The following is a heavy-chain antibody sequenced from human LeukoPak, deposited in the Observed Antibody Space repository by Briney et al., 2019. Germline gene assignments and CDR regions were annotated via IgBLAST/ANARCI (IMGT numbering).Heavy chain of an antibody. V-gene: IGHV3-7*04. CDR3: VRGMDV. Sequence: QAGGSLRLSCAASGFTFSSYWMSWVRQAPGKGLEWVANIKQDKSEEYYVDSVRGRFTISRDNAKNSQYLQMNSLRVEDTAAYYCVRGMDVWGQGTTVTVSS. CDR2: IKQDKSEE. CDR1: GFTFSSYW. J-gene: IGHJ6*02.